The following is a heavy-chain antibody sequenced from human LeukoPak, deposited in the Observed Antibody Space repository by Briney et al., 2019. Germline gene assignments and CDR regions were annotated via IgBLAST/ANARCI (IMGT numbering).Heavy chain of an antibody. J-gene: IGHJ5*02. D-gene: IGHD3-3*01. Sequence: SETLSLTCTVSGGSISSGSYYWSWIRQPAGKGLEWIGRIYTSGSTNYNPSLKSRVTISVDTSKNQFSLKLSSATAADTAVYYCARDSGRSITIFGVVTGYNWFDPWGQGTLVTVSS. CDR2: IYTSGST. CDR3: ARDSGRSITIFGVVTGYNWFDP. V-gene: IGHV4-61*02. CDR1: GGSISSGSYY.